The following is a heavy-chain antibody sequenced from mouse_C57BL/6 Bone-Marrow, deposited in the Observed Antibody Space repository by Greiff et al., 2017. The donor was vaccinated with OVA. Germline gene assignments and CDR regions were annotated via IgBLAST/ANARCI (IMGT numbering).Heavy chain of an antibody. CDR3: ARGGFAGFAY. Sequence: VQLQQSGPELVKPGASVKISCKASGYSFTSYYIHWVKQRPGQGLEWIGWIYPGSGNTKYNEKFKGKATLTADTSSSTAYMQLSSLTSEDSAVYYCARGGFAGFAYWGQGTLVTVSA. J-gene: IGHJ3*01. CDR1: GYSFTSYY. V-gene: IGHV1-66*01. CDR2: IYPGSGNT.